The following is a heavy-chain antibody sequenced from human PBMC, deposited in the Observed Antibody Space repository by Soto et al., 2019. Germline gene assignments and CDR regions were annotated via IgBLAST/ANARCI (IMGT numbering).Heavy chain of an antibody. V-gene: IGHV4-39*01. CDR3: VRRYGLGSPNWFAP. D-gene: IGHD3-10*01. CDR1: GGSISSSEYY. Sequence: SETLSLTCTVSGGSISSSEYYWGWIRQPPGKGLEWIGSIYYSGNTLYNPSLQSRVTISVDTSKNQFTLNLRSLTAADTAVYYCVRRYGLGSPNWFAPWGQGTLVTVS. J-gene: IGHJ5*02. CDR2: IYYSGNT.